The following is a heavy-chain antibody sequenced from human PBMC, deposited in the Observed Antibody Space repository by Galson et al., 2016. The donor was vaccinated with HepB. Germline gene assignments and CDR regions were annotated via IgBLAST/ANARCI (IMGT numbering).Heavy chain of an antibody. CDR2: IKSNGDTT. CDR3: ARDHFYDSRGYYLDY. V-gene: IGHV3-64*01. CDR1: GFTFSTYT. Sequence: SLRLSCAASGFTFSTYTMHWVRQAPGRGPEYVSAIKSNGDTTYYANSVKGRFTISRDNSKNTLYLQMGSLRAEDTAIYYCARDHFYDSRGYYLDYWGQGTLAAVPS. J-gene: IGHJ4*02. D-gene: IGHD3-22*01.